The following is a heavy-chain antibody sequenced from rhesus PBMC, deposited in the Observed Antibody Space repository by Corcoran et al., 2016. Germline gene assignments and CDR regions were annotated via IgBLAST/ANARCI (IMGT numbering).Heavy chain of an antibody. Sequence: QVQLQESGPGLVKPSETLSLTCAISGGSLTGHNCNWLRLPPGTGLEWIGYIGGSSGRTDYNSSLKTRVTISTDTSKNQFSLNLISVTAADTAVYSCARAAPGVDQAFDVWGQGLRVTVSS. D-gene: IGHD3-34*01. CDR3: ARAAPGVDQAFDV. CDR1: GGSLTGHN. V-gene: IGHV4S5*01. J-gene: IGHJ3*01. CDR2: IGGSSGRT.